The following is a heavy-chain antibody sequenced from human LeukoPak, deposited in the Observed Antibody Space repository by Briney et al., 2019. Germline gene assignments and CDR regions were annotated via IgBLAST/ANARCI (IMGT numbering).Heavy chain of an antibody. V-gene: IGHV3-23*01. CDR1: GFSFSSYA. Sequence: GGSLRLSCAASGFSFSSYAIHWVRQAPGKGLEWVSAISGSGVSTYYADSVKGRFTISRDNSKNMLYLQMNSLRAEDTAVYYCAKDGPLVGPYYFDYWGQGTLVTVSS. D-gene: IGHD1-26*01. CDR3: AKDGPLVGPYYFDY. CDR2: ISGSGVST. J-gene: IGHJ4*02.